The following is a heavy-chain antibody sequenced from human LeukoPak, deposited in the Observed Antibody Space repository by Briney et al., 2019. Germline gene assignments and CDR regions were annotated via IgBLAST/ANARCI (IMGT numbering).Heavy chain of an antibody. CDR3: ARELVVDISMVDY. CDR1: GHSISTGYY. V-gene: IGHV4-38-2*02. J-gene: IGHJ4*02. Sequence: SETLSLTCTVSGHSISTGYYWAWIRQPPGKGLEWIGSIFHSGGSYYNPSLRSRVTMSVDTSKNQFSLKLSSVTAADTAVYYCARELVVDISMVDYWGPGTLVTVSS. CDR2: IFHSGGS. D-gene: IGHD5-18*01.